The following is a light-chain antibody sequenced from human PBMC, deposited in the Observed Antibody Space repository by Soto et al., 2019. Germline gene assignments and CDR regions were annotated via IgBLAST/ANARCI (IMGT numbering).Light chain of an antibody. V-gene: IGKV3-11*01. CDR3: QQGGNLPLT. J-gene: IGKJ5*01. Sequence: EIVLTQSPATLSLSPGEGATVSCRASQSVSSHLAWYQQKRGQAPRLLIYDASSRASGIPARFSGRGSGTDFTLTISYLEPEDFAIYCCQQGGNLPLTFGQGTRLEIK. CDR1: QSVSSH. CDR2: DAS.